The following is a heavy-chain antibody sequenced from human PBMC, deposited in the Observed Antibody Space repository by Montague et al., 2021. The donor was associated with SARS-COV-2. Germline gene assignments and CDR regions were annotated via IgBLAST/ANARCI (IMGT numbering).Heavy chain of an antibody. CDR3: ARGVGITIFGDLSLEVDYYYSMDV. V-gene: IGHV3-74*01. CDR1: GFTFRSHW. Sequence: SLRLSCPASGFTFRSHWMHWVRQVPEKGLVWVSRIDNDGSSTNYVDSVKGRFTISRDNAKNTLDLQMHSLRVEDTAVYFCARGVGITIFGDLSLEVDYYYSMDVWGQGTAVTVSS. CDR2: IDNDGSST. J-gene: IGHJ6*02. D-gene: IGHD3-3*01.